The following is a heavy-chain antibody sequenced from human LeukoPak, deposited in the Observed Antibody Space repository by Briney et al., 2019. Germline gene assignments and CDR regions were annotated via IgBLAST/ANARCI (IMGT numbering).Heavy chain of an antibody. J-gene: IGHJ6*02. D-gene: IGHD3-22*01. CDR2: IYPGDSDT. Sequence: GESLKISCKGSGYSFTSYWIGWVRQMPGKGLEWMEIIYPGDSDTRYSPSFQGQVTISADKSISTAYLQWSSLKASDTAMYYCARNYYDSSGDLYGMDVWGQGTTVTVSS. V-gene: IGHV5-51*01. CDR1: GYSFTSYW. CDR3: ARNYYDSSGDLYGMDV.